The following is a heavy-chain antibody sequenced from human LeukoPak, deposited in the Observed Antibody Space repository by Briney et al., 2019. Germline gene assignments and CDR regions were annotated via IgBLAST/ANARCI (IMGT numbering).Heavy chain of an antibody. V-gene: IGHV3-33*01. CDR3: ARDSYYYGSGSYLLFQH. D-gene: IGHD3-10*01. Sequence: GGSLRLSCAASGFTFSSYGMHWVRQAPGKGLEWVAVIWYDGSNKYYADSVKGRFTISRDNSKNTLYLQMNSLRAEDTAVHYCARDSYYYGSGSYLLFQHWGQGTLVTVSS. CDR1: GFTFSSYG. J-gene: IGHJ1*01. CDR2: IWYDGSNK.